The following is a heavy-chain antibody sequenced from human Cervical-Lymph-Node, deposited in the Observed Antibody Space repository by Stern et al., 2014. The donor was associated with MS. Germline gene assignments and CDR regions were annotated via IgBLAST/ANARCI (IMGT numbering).Heavy chain of an antibody. CDR2: IDWEDDT. CDR3: AHGTFNFAPEF. V-gene: IGHV2-70*12. CDR1: GFSISSGGVY. D-gene: IGHD1-1*01. J-gene: IGHJ1*01. Sequence: QITLKESGPALVRPTKTLTLTCSCSGFSISSGGVYVSWIRQPPGKALQLLARIDWEDDTYYTTSLRTRLTVSKDTSKNQVVLFLANVDPLDTATYYCAHGTFNFAPEFWGQGILVSVSS.